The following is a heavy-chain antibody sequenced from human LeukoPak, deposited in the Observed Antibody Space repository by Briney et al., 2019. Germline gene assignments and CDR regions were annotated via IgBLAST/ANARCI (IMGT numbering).Heavy chain of an antibody. Sequence: GGSLRLSCAGSGFTFGNSWMNWFRQAPWKGLEWVAHIKQDGSDTYVDSVKGRFTISRDIAKTSLFLHMNSLTTEDSAVYYCAREHSSHFTWGQGTLVTVSS. CDR3: AREHSSHFT. D-gene: IGHD3-3*02. J-gene: IGHJ4*02. CDR1: GFTFGNSW. CDR2: IKQDGSDT. V-gene: IGHV3-7*01.